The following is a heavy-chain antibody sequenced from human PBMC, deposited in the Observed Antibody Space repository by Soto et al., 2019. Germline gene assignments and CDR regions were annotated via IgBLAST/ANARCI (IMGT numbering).Heavy chain of an antibody. CDR2: ITGSGGST. CDR1: GFTLTSYG. D-gene: IGHD3-22*01. CDR3: AKGYNSGYYYAFDS. V-gene: IGHV3-23*01. J-gene: IGHJ3*02. Sequence: EVQVLESGGGLVQPGGSLRLSCPVSGFTLTSYGMSWVRQAPGKGLEWVSLITGSGGSTYYADSVKGRFTISRDNSKNTLYLHMDSLRVEDTAVYYCAKGYNSGYYYAFDSWGQGTMVTVSS.